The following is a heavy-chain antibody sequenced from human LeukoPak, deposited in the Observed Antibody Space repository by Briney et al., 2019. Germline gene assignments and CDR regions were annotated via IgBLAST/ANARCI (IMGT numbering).Heavy chain of an antibody. D-gene: IGHD4-23*01. V-gene: IGHV1-2*02. CDR2: INPNSGGT. CDR3: AKPYGGNSFRVNDAFDI. Sequence: GASVKVSCKASGGTFSSYAISWVRQAPGQGLEWMGWINPNSGGTNYAQKFQGRVTMTRDTSISTAYMELSRLRSDDTAVYYCAKPYGGNSFRVNDAFDIWGQGTMVTVSS. CDR1: GGTFSSYA. J-gene: IGHJ3*02.